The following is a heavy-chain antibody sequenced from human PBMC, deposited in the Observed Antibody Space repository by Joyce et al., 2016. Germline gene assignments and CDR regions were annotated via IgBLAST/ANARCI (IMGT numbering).Heavy chain of an antibody. Sequence: QVQLQQSGPGLVKPSQTLSVTCAISGDSVSSNSVAWHWIRQSPSRGLEWLGSTYFRSMWYKDYAVSVKGRMTINPDTSKNQFSLQLNSVTPEDTAVYYCARGQYHAFGIWGQGTMVTVSS. CDR3: ARGQYHAFGI. J-gene: IGHJ3*02. CDR2: TYFRSMWYK. V-gene: IGHV6-1*01. D-gene: IGHD2/OR15-2a*01. CDR1: GDSVSSNSVA.